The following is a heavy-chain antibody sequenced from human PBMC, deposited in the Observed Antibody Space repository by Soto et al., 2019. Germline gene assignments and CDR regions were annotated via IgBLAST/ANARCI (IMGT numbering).Heavy chain of an antibody. D-gene: IGHD1-1*01. J-gene: IGHJ4*02. CDR3: AKDKGVFNWATSYFDY. CDR1: GFTFSNYA. V-gene: IGHV3-30*18. Sequence: SLRLSCAASGFTFSNYAMHWVRQAPGKGLEWVALTSYDGNNEYYTDSVKGRFTISRDNSKNTLLLQTNSPRPEDTAVYYCAKDKGVFNWATSYFDYWGQGALVTVSS. CDR2: TSYDGNNE.